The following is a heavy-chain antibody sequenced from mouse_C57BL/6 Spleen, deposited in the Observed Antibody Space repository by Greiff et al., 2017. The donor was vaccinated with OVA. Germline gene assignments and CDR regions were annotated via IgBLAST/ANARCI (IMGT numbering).Heavy chain of an antibody. J-gene: IGHJ3*01. CDR2: ISYSGST. V-gene: IGHV3-1*01. Sequence: VQLKESGPGMVKPSQSLSLTCTVTGYSITSGYDWHWIRHFPGNKLEWMGYISYSGSTNYNPSLKSRISITHDTSKNHFFLKLNSVTTEDTATYYCARGVKAWFAYWGQGTLVTVSA. D-gene: IGHD2-13*01. CDR1: GYSITSGYD. CDR3: ARGVKAWFAY.